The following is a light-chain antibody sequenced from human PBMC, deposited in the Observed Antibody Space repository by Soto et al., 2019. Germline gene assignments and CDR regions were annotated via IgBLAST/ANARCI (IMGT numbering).Light chain of an antibody. CDR3: SSYAVTNIFV. CDR1: SSDVGGYNY. Sequence: QPVLTQPPSASGSPGQSVTISCTGTSSDVGGYNYVSWYQQHPGKAPKVIIYEVSKRPSGVPDRFSGSKSGSTASLTVSGLQAEDVADYYCSSYAVTNIFVFGTGTKLTVL. J-gene: IGLJ1*01. V-gene: IGLV2-8*01. CDR2: EVS.